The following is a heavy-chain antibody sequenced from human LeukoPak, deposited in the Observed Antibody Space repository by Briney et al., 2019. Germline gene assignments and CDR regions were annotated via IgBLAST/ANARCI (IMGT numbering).Heavy chain of an antibody. D-gene: IGHD3-22*01. CDR3: AREFSGYSNFDY. Sequence: SETLSLTCTVSGYSINSGYYWGWVRQPPGKGLEWIGSIYHSGSTYYNPSLKSRVTISVDTSKNQFSLKLSSVTAADTAVYYCAREFSGYSNFDYWGQGTLVTVSS. CDR1: GYSINSGYY. CDR2: IYHSGST. V-gene: IGHV4-38-2*02. J-gene: IGHJ4*02.